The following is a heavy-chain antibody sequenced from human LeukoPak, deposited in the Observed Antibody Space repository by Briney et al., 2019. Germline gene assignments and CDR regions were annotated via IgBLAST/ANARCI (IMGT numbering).Heavy chain of an antibody. J-gene: IGHJ4*02. CDR2: VNVLGNT. CDR3: AREGGPFRPLDY. V-gene: IGHV4/OR15-8*02. D-gene: IGHD2/OR15-2a*01. CDR1: GGSISSTNW. Sequence: SETLSLTCGVSGGSISSTNWWTWVRQPPGKGLEWIGEVNVLGNTNYNPSLESRVTISIDKSENHVSLKLTSVTAADTAVYYCAREGGPFRPLDYSGQGTLVTVSS.